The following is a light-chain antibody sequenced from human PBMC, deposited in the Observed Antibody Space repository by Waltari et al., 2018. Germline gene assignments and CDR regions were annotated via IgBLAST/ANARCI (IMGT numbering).Light chain of an antibody. Sequence: QSALTQTAAVSGSPGQSITISCTGTTSDVGKYNLVSWYQQHPGKAPTLIIYDVNKRPSGVSNRSSGAKSGNTASLPISGLQAADEAEYYCCSYAGSAISVFGGGTKLTVL. J-gene: IGLJ3*02. CDR1: TSDVGKYNL. CDR3: CSYAGSAISV. CDR2: DVN. V-gene: IGLV2-23*02.